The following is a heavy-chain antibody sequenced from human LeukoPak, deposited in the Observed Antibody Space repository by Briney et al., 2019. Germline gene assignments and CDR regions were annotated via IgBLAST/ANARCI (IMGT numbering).Heavy chain of an antibody. V-gene: IGHV3-30*02. J-gene: IGHJ4*02. CDR3: ARDTPGYGGDDFDY. CDR2: IQAGGDEK. CDR1: GFTFSTYG. Sequence: SGGSLRLSCAASGFTFSTYGMHWVRQAPGKGLEWMTFIQAGGDEKYYAESVKGRFTVSRDNSKSTLYLQMNSLRAEDTAVYYCARDTPGYGGDDFDYWGQGALVTVSS. D-gene: IGHD4-23*01.